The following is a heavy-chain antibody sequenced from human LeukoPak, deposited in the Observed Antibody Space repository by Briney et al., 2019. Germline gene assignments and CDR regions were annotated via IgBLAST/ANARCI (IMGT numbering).Heavy chain of an antibody. D-gene: IGHD3-3*01. CDR1: CGSISSGGYY. Sequence: KPSETLSLTCTVSCGSISSGGYYWSWIRQPPGKGLEWIGYIYYSWSNYYNPSLKSRVTISVDTSKNHFSLKLSSVAAADTAVYYCARVARDFWSGSLRSDAFDIWGQGTMVTVSS. CDR3: ARVARDFWSGSLRSDAFDI. CDR2: IYYSWSN. V-gene: IGHV4-30-4*08. J-gene: IGHJ3*02.